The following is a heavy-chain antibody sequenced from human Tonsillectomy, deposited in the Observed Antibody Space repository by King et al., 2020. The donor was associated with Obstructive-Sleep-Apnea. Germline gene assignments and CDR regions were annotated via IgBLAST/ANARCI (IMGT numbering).Heavy chain of an antibody. V-gene: IGHV3-43D*03. CDR1: GFTFDDYA. CDR2: ISWDGGST. Sequence: VQLVESGGVVVQPGGSLRLSCAASGFTFDDYAMHWVRQAPGKGLEWVSLISWDGGSTYYADSVKGRFTISRDNSKNSLYLQMNSLRAEDTALYYCAKGPFGYYDSSGYYDYWGQGTLVTVSS. CDR3: AKGPFGYYDSSGYYDY. J-gene: IGHJ4*02. D-gene: IGHD3-22*01.